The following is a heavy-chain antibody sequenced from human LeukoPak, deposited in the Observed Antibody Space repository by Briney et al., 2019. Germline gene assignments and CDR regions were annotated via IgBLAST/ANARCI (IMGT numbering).Heavy chain of an antibody. Sequence: SETLSLTCTVSGGSISSSSYYWGWIRQPPGKGLEWIGSIYYSGSTYYNPSLKSRVTISVDTSKNQFSLKLSSVTAADTAVYYCARGPPEFDYWGQGTLVTVSS. CDR3: ARGPPEFDY. CDR1: GGSISSSSYY. V-gene: IGHV4-39*07. J-gene: IGHJ4*02. CDR2: IYYSGST.